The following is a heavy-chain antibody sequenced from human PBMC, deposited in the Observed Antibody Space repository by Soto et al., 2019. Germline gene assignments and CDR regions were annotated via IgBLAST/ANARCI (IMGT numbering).Heavy chain of an antibody. J-gene: IGHJ4*02. Sequence: QVHLQESGPGLVKPSGTLSLTCAVSGGSISSSSWWTWVRQPPGKGLEWIGEIFRSGSTNYSPSLKSRVTMPLDNSKTESSLNLRSVTAADTAVYYCARQAYKGGATNPFFDYWGQGAQVTVSS. V-gene: IGHV4-4*02. CDR2: IFRSGST. CDR3: ARQAYKGGATNPFFDY. CDR1: GGSISSSSW. D-gene: IGHD1-26*01.